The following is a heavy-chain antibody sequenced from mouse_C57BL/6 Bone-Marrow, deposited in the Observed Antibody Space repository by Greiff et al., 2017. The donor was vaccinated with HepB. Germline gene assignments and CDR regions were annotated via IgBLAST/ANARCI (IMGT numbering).Heavy chain of an antibody. CDR1: GYTFTSYW. CDR2: INPSNGGT. Sequence: VQLQQSGTELVKPGASVKLSCKASGYTFTSYWMHWVKQRPGQGLEWIGNINPSNGGTNYNEKFKSKATLTVDKSSSTAYMQLSSLTSEDSAVYYCARLIYYDPTYYFDYWGQGTTLTVSS. D-gene: IGHD2-4*01. J-gene: IGHJ2*01. V-gene: IGHV1-53*01. CDR3: ARLIYYDPTYYFDY.